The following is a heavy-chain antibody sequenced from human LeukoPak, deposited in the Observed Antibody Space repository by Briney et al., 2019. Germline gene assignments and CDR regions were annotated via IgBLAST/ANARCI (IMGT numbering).Heavy chain of an antibody. V-gene: IGHV3-7*01. CDR2: MNRDGSEI. D-gene: IGHD2/OR15-2a*01. CDR3: ARDLGFSTFDN. CDR1: GFTFSFYW. J-gene: IGHJ4*02. Sequence: QSGGSLRLSCAASGFTFSFYWISWVRQAPGKGLEWVANMNRDGSEINYVDSVRGRFTISRDNAKNSLYLQMNSLRAEDTAVYFCARDLGFSTFDNWGQGTLVTVSS.